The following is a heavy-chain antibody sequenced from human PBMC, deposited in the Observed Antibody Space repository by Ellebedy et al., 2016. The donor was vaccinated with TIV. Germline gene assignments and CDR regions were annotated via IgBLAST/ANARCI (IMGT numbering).Heavy chain of an antibody. Sequence: GGSLRLSCTASGFTFGDYAMSWFRQAPGKGLEWVGFIRSKAYGVTTEYAASVKGRFTISRDDSKSIAYLQMNSLKTEDTAVYYCTRVTDTAMVFLYYYYGMDVWGQGTTVTVSS. D-gene: IGHD5-18*01. CDR3: TRVTDTAMVFLYYYYGMDV. CDR2: IRSKAYGVTT. J-gene: IGHJ6*02. CDR1: GFTFGDYA. V-gene: IGHV3-49*03.